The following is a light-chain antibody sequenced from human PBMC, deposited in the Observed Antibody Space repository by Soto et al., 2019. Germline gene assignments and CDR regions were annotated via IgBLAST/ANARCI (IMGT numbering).Light chain of an antibody. Sequence: QSVLTQPPSVSGGPGQRVTISCTGGTSNIGAGYDVHWYQQLPGTAPKLLIYGNSNRPSGVPDRFSGSKSGTSASLAITGLQAEDEGDYYCQSNDSSLSGYVFGTGTKVTVL. J-gene: IGLJ1*01. CDR1: TSNIGAGYD. CDR2: GNS. CDR3: QSNDSSLSGYV. V-gene: IGLV1-40*01.